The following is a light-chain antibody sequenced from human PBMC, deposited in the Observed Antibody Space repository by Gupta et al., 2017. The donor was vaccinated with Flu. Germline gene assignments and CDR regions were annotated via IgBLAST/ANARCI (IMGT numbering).Light chain of an antibody. V-gene: IGKV1-5*03. J-gene: IGKJ1*01. CDR3: QQYKSYSWT. CDR1: QSMRIISSW. Sequence: VTITCPANQSMRIISSWLAWYQQKAETATKLLIAKASSLESGVPSRFSGSGSGTEFTLTISSLQPDDFATYYCQQYKSYSWTFGQGTKVEIK. CDR2: KAS.